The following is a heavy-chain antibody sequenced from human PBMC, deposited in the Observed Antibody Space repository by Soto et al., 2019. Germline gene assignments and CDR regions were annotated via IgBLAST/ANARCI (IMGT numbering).Heavy chain of an antibody. CDR2: ISENSGGT. J-gene: IGHJ4*02. CDR3: ARKPNGLDS. V-gene: IGHV3-23*01. Sequence: EVQLLESGGGLVQPGGSLRLSCAASGFTFSRHAMTWVRQAPGKGLEWVSSISENSGGTYYADSVKGRFTISRDNSKNTLYLQMNSLRAEDTALYYCARKPNGLDSWGQGTLVTVSS. CDR1: GFTFSRHA.